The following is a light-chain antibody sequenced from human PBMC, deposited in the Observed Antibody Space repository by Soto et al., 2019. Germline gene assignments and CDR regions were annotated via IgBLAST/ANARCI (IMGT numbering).Light chain of an antibody. J-gene: IGKJ4*01. CDR3: QQSYSTLALT. CDR1: QNINTY. V-gene: IGKV1-39*01. CDR2: AAS. Sequence: DIQMTQSPYSLSAAVGDRVTIACRASQNINTYLNWYQQKPGKAPKLLIYAASSLQSGVPSRFSGSGSGTDFTLTISSLQPEDFATYYCQQSYSTLALTFGGGTKVDIK.